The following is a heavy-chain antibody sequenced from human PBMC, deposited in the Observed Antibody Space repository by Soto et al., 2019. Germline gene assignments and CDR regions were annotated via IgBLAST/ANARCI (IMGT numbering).Heavy chain of an antibody. V-gene: IGHV3-23*01. CDR2: ISGSGDST. D-gene: IGHD2-15*01. Sequence: GGSLRLSCAASGFTFSSYGMSWVRQAPGKGLEWVSAISGSGDSTFYADSVKGRFTISRDNSKNTLSLQMNSLRAEYTAVYYCAKLTCSGGSCLPTWGQGTLVTVSS. CDR3: AKLTCSGGSCLPT. CDR1: GFTFSSYG. J-gene: IGHJ5*02.